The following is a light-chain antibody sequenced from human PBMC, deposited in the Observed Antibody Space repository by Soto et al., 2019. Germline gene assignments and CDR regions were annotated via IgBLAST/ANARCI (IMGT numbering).Light chain of an antibody. V-gene: IGKV3-20*01. CDR3: HQCGVSPYT. Sequence: EIVLTQSPDTLSLSPGERATLSSRASQSVTRTYLAWYQQKPGQAPRLLIFGTFNRATGIPSRFSGSGSWTDFTLTISRLEPEDSAVYYCHQCGVSPYTFGRGNKLEIK. J-gene: IGKJ2*01. CDR1: QSVTRTY. CDR2: GTF.